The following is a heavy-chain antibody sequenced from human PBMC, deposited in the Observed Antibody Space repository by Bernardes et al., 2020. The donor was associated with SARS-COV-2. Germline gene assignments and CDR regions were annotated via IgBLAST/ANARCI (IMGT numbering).Heavy chain of an antibody. CDR1: GFTFSNAW. Sequence: GGSLRLSCAASGFTFSNAWMSWVRQAPGKGLEWVGRIKSKTDGGTTDYAAPVKGRFTISRDDSKTTLYLQMNSLKTEDTAVYYCTTEDSYYGSGSSHGVYYYAMDVWGQGTPVTVSS. CDR3: TTEDSYYGSGSSHGVYYYAMDV. D-gene: IGHD3-10*01. CDR2: IKSKTDGGTT. V-gene: IGHV3-15*01. J-gene: IGHJ6*02.